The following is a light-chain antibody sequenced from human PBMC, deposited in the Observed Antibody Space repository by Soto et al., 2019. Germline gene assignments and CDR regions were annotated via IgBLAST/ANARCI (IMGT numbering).Light chain of an antibody. CDR3: SSFTSSITLDV. J-gene: IGLJ1*01. Sequence: QSALTQPASVSGSPGQSITISCSGSSSDVGGYNFVSWYQQHPGKAPKLIISDVSNRPSGISSRFSGSKSGNTASLTISGLQAEDEADYYCSSFTSSITLDVFGTGTKLTVL. CDR1: SSDVGGYNF. V-gene: IGLV2-14*03. CDR2: DVS.